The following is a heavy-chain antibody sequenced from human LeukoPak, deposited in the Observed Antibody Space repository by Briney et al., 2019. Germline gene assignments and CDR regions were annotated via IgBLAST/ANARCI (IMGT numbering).Heavy chain of an antibody. CDR2: ISYDGSNK. CDR1: GFTFSSYA. J-gene: IGHJ4*02. CDR3: VRGYYAGRGHHFEY. D-gene: IGHD3-22*01. V-gene: IGHV3-30-3*01. Sequence: GGSLRLSCAASGFTFSSYAMHWVRQAPGKGLEWVAVISYDGSNKYYADSVKGRFTISRDNSKNTLYLQMNSLRAEDTAVYYCVRGYYAGRGHHFEYWGQGTLVTVSS.